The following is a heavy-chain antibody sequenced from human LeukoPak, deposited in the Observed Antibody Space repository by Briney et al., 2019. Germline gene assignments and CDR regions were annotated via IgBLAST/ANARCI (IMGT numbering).Heavy chain of an antibody. CDR1: GYSFSNFG. V-gene: IGHV1-18*01. CDR3: ARRGITMISVPLDY. J-gene: IGHJ4*02. CDR2: ISGHQGNT. Sequence: VASVKVSCKASGYSFSNFGITWVRQAPGQGLEWMGWISGHQGNTKYAQKLQGRVTMTTDTSTSTAYMELRSLRSDDTAVYYCARRGITMISVPLDYWGQGTLVTVSS. D-gene: IGHD3-22*01.